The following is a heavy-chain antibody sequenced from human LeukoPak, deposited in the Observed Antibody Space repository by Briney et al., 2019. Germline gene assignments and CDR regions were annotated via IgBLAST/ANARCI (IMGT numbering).Heavy chain of an antibody. J-gene: IGHJ4*02. CDR2: INHSGST. CDR1: GGSISSGSYY. CDR3: ARDRTIGFDY. Sequence: PSETLSLTCTVSGGSISSGSYYWSWIRQPAGKGLEWIGEINHSGSTNYNPSLKSRVTMSVDTSKNQFSLKLSSVTAADTAVYYCARDRTIGFDYWGQGTLVTVSS. V-gene: IGHV4-61*10. D-gene: IGHD1-1*01.